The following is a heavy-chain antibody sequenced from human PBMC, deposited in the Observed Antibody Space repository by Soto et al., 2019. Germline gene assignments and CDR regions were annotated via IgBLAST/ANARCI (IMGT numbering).Heavy chain of an antibody. V-gene: IGHV1-18*01. Sequence: ASVKVSCKASGYTFTSYGISWVRQAPGQGLEWMGWISAYNGNTNYAQKLQGRVTITTDTSTSTAYMELRSLRSDDTAVYYCARDRLHYGMDVWGQGTTVTVSS. CDR3: ARDRLHYGMDV. D-gene: IGHD4-17*01. CDR2: ISAYNGNT. J-gene: IGHJ6*02. CDR1: GYTFTSYG.